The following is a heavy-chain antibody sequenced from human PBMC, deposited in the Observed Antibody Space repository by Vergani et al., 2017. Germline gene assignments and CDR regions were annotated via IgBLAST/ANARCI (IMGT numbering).Heavy chain of an antibody. Sequence: QVRLQESGPGLVKPSETLSLTCSVSGGPMSGYYWSWIRQPPGKELEWIGYMYHSGSTNYNPSLETLVTISGDTSKNQFSLKLNSVTAADTAVYYCGRVADFYGLGSRLLDLWGQRILVTVSS. D-gene: IGHD3-10*01. J-gene: IGHJ5*02. V-gene: IGHV4-59*01. CDR3: GRVADFYGLGSRLLDL. CDR2: MYHSGST. CDR1: GGPMSGYY.